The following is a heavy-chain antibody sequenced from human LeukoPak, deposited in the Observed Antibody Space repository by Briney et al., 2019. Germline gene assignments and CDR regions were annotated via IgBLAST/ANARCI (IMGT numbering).Heavy chain of an antibody. D-gene: IGHD6-19*01. Sequence: SETLSLTCTISGDSINGHYWSWIRQPPGKRLEWIGDIHYKGSTNYNLSLKSRVTVSVDTSKNHLSLNLTSVLAADTAIYYCARRDTGWNYCDYWGQGILVTVSS. CDR2: IHYKGST. CDR1: GDSINGHY. J-gene: IGHJ4*02. V-gene: IGHV4-59*08. CDR3: ARRDTGWNYCDY.